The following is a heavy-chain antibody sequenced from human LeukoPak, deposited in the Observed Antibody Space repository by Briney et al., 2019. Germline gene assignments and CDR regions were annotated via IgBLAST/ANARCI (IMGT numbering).Heavy chain of an antibody. CDR1: GGSISSSNW. D-gene: IGHD5-12*01. CDR3: ARSGSGYLRYYFDY. Sequence: SETLSLTCAVSGGSISSSNWWSWVRQPPGKGLEWIGEIYHSGSTNYNPSLKSRVTISVDTSKNQFSLKLSSVTAADTAVYYCARSGSGYLRYYFDYWGQGTLVTVSS. V-gene: IGHV4-4*02. CDR2: IYHSGST. J-gene: IGHJ4*02.